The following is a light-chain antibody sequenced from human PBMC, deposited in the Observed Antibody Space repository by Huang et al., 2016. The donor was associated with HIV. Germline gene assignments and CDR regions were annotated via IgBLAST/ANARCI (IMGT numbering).Light chain of an antibody. J-gene: IGKJ4*01. Sequence: EIVLTQSPATLSLSPGERATLSCRASQSVNTYLAWYQQKPGQAPRLLIYDASDRATGIPARFSGSGSGTDFTLTISSLEPEAFAVYYCQQRSNWPLTFGGGTKVDIK. CDR2: DAS. V-gene: IGKV3-11*01. CDR3: QQRSNWPLT. CDR1: QSVNTY.